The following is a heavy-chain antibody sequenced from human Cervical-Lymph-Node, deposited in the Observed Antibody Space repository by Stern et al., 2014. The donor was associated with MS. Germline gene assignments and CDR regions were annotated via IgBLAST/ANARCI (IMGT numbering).Heavy chain of an antibody. CDR3: AREGSYHTPYFGL. CDR1: GDTFSTHA. Sequence: MPLVESGAEVKKPGSSVKVSCKASGDTFSTHAINWVRQAPGHGLEWMGDIVPMFGKPNYANQFQERVTIIADGSSSTVYLELSSLTSEDTAVYYCAREGSYHTPYFGLWGQGTLVTVSS. CDR2: IVPMFGKP. D-gene: IGHD3-10*01. J-gene: IGHJ1*01. V-gene: IGHV1-69*01.